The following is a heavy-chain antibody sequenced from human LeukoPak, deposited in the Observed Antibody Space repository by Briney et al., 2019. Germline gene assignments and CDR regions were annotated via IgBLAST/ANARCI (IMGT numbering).Heavy chain of an antibody. CDR2: ISIVGTTI. D-gene: IGHD5-12*01. CDR3: ARGRVYSGYTYEY. V-gene: IGHV3-48*01. J-gene: IGHJ4*02. Sequence: ISIVGTTIYYADSVKGRFTISRDNAKNSLYLQMNSLRAEDTAVFYCARGRVYSGYTYEYWGPGTTVTVSS.